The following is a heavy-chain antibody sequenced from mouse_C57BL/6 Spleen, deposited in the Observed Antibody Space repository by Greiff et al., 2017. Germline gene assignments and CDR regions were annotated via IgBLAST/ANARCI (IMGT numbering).Heavy chain of an antibody. Sequence: QVQLQQSGAELVRPGASVTLSCKASGYTFTDYEMHWVKQTPVHGLEWIGAIDPETGGTAYNQKFKGKAILTAAKSSSTAYIELRSLTSVDSAVYYCTRGYYGSRGNCDYWGQGTTLTVSS. CDR3: TRGYYGSRGNCDY. D-gene: IGHD1-1*01. CDR1: GYTFTDYE. V-gene: IGHV1-15*01. J-gene: IGHJ2*01. CDR2: IDPETGGT.